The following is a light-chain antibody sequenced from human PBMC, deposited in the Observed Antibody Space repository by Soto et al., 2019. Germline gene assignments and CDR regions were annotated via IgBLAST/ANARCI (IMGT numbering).Light chain of an antibody. CDR1: SSDVGGYKY. J-gene: IGLJ1*01. CDR3: SSYAGINNLGV. Sequence: QSALNQPPSASGSPGQSVTISCTGTSSDVGGYKYVSWYQQHPGKAPKLMIFEVNNRPSGVPDRFSGSKSGNTASLTVSGLQAEDEADYYCSSYAGINNLGVFGTGTKLTVL. V-gene: IGLV2-8*01. CDR2: EVN.